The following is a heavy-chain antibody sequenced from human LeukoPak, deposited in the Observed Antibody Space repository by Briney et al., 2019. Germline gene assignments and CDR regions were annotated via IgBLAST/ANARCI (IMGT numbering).Heavy chain of an antibody. D-gene: IGHD3-16*02. V-gene: IGHV3-11*01. CDR2: ISSSGSTI. Sequence: PGGSLRLSCAASGFTFSDYHMSWIRQAPGKGLEWVSYISSSGSTIYYADSVKGRFTISRDNAKNSLYLQMNSLRAEDTAVYYCARSDYVWGSYRYLHFDYWGQGTLVTVSS. J-gene: IGHJ4*02. CDR1: GFTFSDYH. CDR3: ARSDYVWGSYRYLHFDY.